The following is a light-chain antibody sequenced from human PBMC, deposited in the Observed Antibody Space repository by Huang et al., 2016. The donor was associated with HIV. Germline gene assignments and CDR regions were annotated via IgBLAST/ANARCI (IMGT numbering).Light chain of an antibody. Sequence: EIMMTQSPATLSVSPGERATLSCRASKSVGSNFAWYQQRPGQAPRLRIHRTSDRAAGVPGRFFGSVSGTEFTLTITSLQSGDFAVYYCQHYGSWPPYTFGQGTRLEIK. CDR2: RTS. J-gene: IGKJ2*01. V-gene: IGKV3-15*01. CDR1: KSVGSN. CDR3: QHYGSWPPYT.